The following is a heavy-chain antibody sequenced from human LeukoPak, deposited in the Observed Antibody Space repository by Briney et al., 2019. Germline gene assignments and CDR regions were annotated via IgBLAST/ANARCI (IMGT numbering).Heavy chain of an antibody. CDR2: ISWNSGSI. CDR1: GFTFDDYA. J-gene: IGHJ4*02. CDR3: ANGAGYSSGSAFDY. D-gene: IGHD6-19*01. Sequence: GRSLRLSCAASGFTFDDYAMPWVRQAPGKGLEWVSGISWNSGSIGYADSVKGRFTISRDNAMNSLYLQMNSLRAEDTALYYCANGAGYSSGSAFDYWGQGTLVTVSS. V-gene: IGHV3-9*01.